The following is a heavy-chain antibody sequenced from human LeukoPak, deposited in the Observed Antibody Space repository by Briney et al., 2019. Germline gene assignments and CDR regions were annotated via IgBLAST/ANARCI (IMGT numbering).Heavy chain of an antibody. CDR2: INTNTGNP. D-gene: IGHD3-22*01. J-gene: IGHJ4*02. Sequence: GASVKVSCKASGYTFTSYAMNWVRQAPGQGLEWMGWINTNTGNPKYAQGFTGRFVFSLDTSVSTAYLQISSLKAEDTAVYYCARGGYYYDSSGYPYYFDYWGQGTLVTVSS. CDR3: ARGGYYYDSSGYPYYFDY. CDR1: GYTFTSYA. V-gene: IGHV7-4-1*02.